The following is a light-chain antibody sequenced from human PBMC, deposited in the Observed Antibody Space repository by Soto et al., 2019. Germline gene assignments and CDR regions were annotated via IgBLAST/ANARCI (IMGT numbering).Light chain of an antibody. V-gene: IGKV3D-20*02. Sequence: DIVMTHSPDSLSLSPCERATLSCSASQSVSSSYLAWYQQKPGQAPRLLIYGASSRATGIPDRFSGSGSGTDFTLTISSLEPEDFALYYCQQRNTWPPITFGQGTRLEIK. CDR2: GAS. CDR3: QQRNTWPPIT. CDR1: QSVSSSY. J-gene: IGKJ5*01.